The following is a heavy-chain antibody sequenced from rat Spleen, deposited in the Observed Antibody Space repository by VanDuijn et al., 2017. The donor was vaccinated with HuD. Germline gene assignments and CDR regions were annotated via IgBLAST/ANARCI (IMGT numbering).Heavy chain of an antibody. J-gene: IGHJ3*01. CDR1: GFSLISYA. CDR2: ISYDGTAT. D-gene: IGHD1-4*01. V-gene: IGHV5-29*01. CDR3: TTYGKAYPGRGCAY. Sequence: VQLKESGPGLVQPSQTLSLTCTVSGFSLISYAVNWVRQPPGKGLEWVASISYDGTATYYRDSVKGRFTLSRDNANSTLYLQMGSLRSEDTATYYCTTYGKAYPGRGCAYWGQGTLVTVSS.